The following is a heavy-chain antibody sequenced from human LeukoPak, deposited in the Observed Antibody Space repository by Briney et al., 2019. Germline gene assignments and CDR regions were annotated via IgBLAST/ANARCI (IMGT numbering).Heavy chain of an antibody. V-gene: IGHV3-74*01. CDR2: IDEFRRAT. D-gene: IGHD3-10*01. CDR1: GFSLSENW. J-gene: IGHJ1*01. Sequence: GGSPRLSCAASGFSLSENWMHWVRQAPGQGLVWVSRIDEFRRATFYADSVKGRFTISRDDATNTVYLQMNSLRADDTAIYFCTRDLVLGSGSYGHWGQGTLVTVSA. CDR3: TRDLVLGSGSYGH.